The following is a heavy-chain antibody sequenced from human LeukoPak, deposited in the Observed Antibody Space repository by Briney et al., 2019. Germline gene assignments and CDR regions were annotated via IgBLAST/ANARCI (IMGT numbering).Heavy chain of an antibody. CDR2: IYSGGRT. Sequence: PGGSLRLSCPASGFTVSSNYMSWVRQTPGKGLEWVSVIYSGGRTYSADSVKGRFTISRDNSKNTLYLQVNSLRAEDTAVYYCARDYYYYMDVWGKGTTVTVSS. V-gene: IGHV3-53*01. CDR3: ARDYYYYMDV. J-gene: IGHJ6*03. CDR1: GFTVSSNY.